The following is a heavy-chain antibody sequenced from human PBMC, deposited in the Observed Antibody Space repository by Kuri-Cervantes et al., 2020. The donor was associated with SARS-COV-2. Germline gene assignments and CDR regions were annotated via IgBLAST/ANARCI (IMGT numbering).Heavy chain of an antibody. Sequence: GSLRLSCTVSGGSISSSSYYWGWIRQPPGKGLEWIGSIYYSGRNNYNPSLKSRVTISVDTSKNQFSLELSSVTAADTAVYYCARTLARYYMDVWGKGTTVTVSS. V-gene: IGHV4-39*07. CDR3: ARTLARYYMDV. CDR1: GGSISSSSYY. J-gene: IGHJ6*03. D-gene: IGHD6-6*01. CDR2: IYYSGRN.